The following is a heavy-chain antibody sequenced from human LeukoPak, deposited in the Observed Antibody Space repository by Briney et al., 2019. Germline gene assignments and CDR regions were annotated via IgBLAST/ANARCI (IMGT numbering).Heavy chain of an antibody. CDR1: GYTFTSYG. J-gene: IGHJ6*03. Sequence: ASAKVSCKASGYTFTSYGISWVRQAPGQGLEWMGWISAYNGNTNYAQKLQGRVTMTTDTSTSTAYMELRSLRSDDTAVYYCARVPHYYYYMDVWGKGTTVTISS. CDR2: ISAYNGNT. CDR3: ARVPHYYYYMDV. V-gene: IGHV1-18*01.